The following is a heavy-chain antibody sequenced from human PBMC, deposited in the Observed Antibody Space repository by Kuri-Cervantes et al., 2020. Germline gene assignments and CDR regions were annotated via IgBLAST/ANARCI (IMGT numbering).Heavy chain of an antibody. Sequence: GVSLKSSCAASGFTFDDYAMHWVRQAPGKRLEWVSLISWDGGSTYYADSVKGRFTISRDNSKNSLYLQMNSLRAEDTALYYCAKDKGSRGYESIDYWGQGTLVTVSS. D-gene: IGHD5-12*01. CDR3: AKDKGSRGYESIDY. CDR1: GFTFDDYA. CDR2: ISWDGGST. J-gene: IGHJ4*02. V-gene: IGHV3-43D*03.